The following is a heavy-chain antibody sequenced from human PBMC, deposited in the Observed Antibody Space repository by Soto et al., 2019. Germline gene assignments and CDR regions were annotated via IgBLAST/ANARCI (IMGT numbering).Heavy chain of an antibody. V-gene: IGHV1-2*02. Sequence: ASVKVSCKASGYTFTGYYMHWVRQAPGQGLEWMGWINPNSGGTNYAQKFQGRVTMTRDTSISTAYMELSRLRSDDTAVYYCARDYSSSSGWFDPWGQGPLVTVSS. CDR2: INPNSGGT. D-gene: IGHD6-6*01. CDR1: GYTFTGYY. CDR3: ARDYSSSSGWFDP. J-gene: IGHJ5*02.